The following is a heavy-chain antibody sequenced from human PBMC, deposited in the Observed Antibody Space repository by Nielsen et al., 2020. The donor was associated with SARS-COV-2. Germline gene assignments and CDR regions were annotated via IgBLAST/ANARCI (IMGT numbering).Heavy chain of an antibody. J-gene: IGHJ6*02. Sequence: WIRQPPGKGLEWVAVISYDGSNKYYADSVKGRFTISRDNSKNTLYLQMNSLRAEDTAVYYCARTADDSSGYYHYYYGMDVWGQGTTVTVSS. D-gene: IGHD3-22*01. CDR3: ARTADDSSGYYHYYYGMDV. CDR2: ISYDGSNK. V-gene: IGHV3-30-3*01.